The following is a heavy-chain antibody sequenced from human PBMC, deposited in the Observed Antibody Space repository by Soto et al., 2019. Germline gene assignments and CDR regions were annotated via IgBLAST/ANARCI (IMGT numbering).Heavy chain of an antibody. J-gene: IGHJ3*02. CDR1: GFTFSSYS. Sequence: GGSLRLSCAASGFTFSSYSMNWVRQAPGKGLEWVSSISSSSSYIYYADSVKGRFTISRDNAKNSLYLQMNSLRAEDTAVYYCAKQYCSSTSCYVDDAFDIWGQGTMVTVSS. CDR3: AKQYCSSTSCYVDDAFDI. V-gene: IGHV3-21*01. CDR2: ISSSSSYI. D-gene: IGHD2-2*01.